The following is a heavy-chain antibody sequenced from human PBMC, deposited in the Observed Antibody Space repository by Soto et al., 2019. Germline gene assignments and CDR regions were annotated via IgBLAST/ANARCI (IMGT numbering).Heavy chain of an antibody. J-gene: IGHJ4*02. CDR3: ARELQLERGFDY. CDR2: IWYVGSNK. CDR1: GFTFSGYW. V-gene: IGHV3-33*08. D-gene: IGHD1-1*01. Sequence: GGSLRLSCAASGFTFSGYWMSWVRQAPGKGLEWVVFIWYVGSNKYYADSVKGRFTISRDNSKNTLYLQMNSLRAEDTAVYYCARELQLERGFDYWGQGTLVTVSS.